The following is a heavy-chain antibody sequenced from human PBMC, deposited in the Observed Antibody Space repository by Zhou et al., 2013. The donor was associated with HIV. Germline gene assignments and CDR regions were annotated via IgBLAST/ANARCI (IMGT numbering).Heavy chain of an antibody. CDR1: GYSISSGYY. Sequence: QVQLQESGPGLVKPSETLSLSCAVSGYSISSGYYWGWIRQPPGKGLEWIGSIYHSGNTYYNPSLKSRVTISVDTSKNQFSLELSSVTAADTAVYYCARSKIVVVISDYFDYWGQGTLVTVSP. V-gene: IGHV4-38-2*01. CDR2: IYHSGNT. J-gene: IGHJ4*02. D-gene: IGHD3-22*01. CDR3: ARSKIVVVISDYFDY.